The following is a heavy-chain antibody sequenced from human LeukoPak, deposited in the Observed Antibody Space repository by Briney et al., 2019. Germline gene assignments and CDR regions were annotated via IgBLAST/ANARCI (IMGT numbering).Heavy chain of an antibody. V-gene: IGHV1-2*06. CDR2: INPNSGGT. Sequence: ASVKVSCKASGYTFTGYYMHWVRQAPGQGLEWMGRINPNSGGTNYAQKFQGRVTMTRDTSISTAYMELSRLRSDDTAVYYCARDRSGYGDYETGSSAFDIWGQGTMVTVSS. CDR3: ARDRSGYGDYETGSSAFDI. CDR1: GYTFTGYY. J-gene: IGHJ3*02. D-gene: IGHD4-17*01.